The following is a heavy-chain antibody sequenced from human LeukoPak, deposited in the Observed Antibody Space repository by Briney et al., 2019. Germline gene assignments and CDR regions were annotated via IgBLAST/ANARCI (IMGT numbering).Heavy chain of an antibody. CDR3: ARDEHGDFQGFDY. Sequence: SETLSLTCTVSGGSISSSSYYWGWIRQPPGKGLEWIGSIYYSGSTYYNPSLKSRVTISVDTSKNQFVLKVTSVTAADTAVYYCARDEHGDFQGFDYWGQGTRVTVSS. V-gene: IGHV4-39*06. CDR1: GGSISSSSYY. CDR2: IYYSGST. D-gene: IGHD4-17*01. J-gene: IGHJ4*02.